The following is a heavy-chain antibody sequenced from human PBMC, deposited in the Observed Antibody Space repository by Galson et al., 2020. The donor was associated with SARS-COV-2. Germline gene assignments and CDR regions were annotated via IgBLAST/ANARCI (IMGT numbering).Heavy chain of an antibody. CDR1: DGSISHYY. Sequence: SETLSLTCTVSDGSISHYYWRCTRQPPGNGLAWIGYFYHSGTTNYNPSLKSRVTISIDTSKNQFSLKLSSATAADTAVYYCARHRRYYDSSGPWGYYYYMDVWGKGTTVTVSS. CDR3: ARHRRYYDSSGPWGYYYYMDV. J-gene: IGHJ6*03. V-gene: IGHV4-59*08. D-gene: IGHD3-22*01. CDR2: FYHSGTT.